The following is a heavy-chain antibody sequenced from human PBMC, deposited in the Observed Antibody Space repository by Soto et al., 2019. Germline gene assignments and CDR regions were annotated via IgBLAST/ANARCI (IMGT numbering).Heavy chain of an antibody. V-gene: IGHV1-18*04. CDR3: AGAAGRVMTSLWFDP. CDR2: ISAYNGNT. J-gene: IGHJ5*02. Sequence: QVQLVQSGAEVKKPGASVKVSCKASGYTFTSYGISWVRQAPGQGLEWMGWISAYNGNTNYAQKLQGRVTMTTDTTTSTAYKGLRSLRSDDTAVYYGAGAAGRVMTSLWFDPWGQGTLVTVSS. D-gene: IGHD1-26*01. CDR1: GYTFTSYG.